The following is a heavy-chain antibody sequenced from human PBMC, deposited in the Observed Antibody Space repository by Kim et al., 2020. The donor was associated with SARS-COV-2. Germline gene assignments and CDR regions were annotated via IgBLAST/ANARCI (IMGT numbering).Heavy chain of an antibody. D-gene: IGHD2-15*01. CDR3: VKFLVVAGVDY. J-gene: IGHJ4*02. CDR2: ISSNGGST. Sequence: GGSLRLSCSASGFTFSSYAMHWVRQAPGKGLEYVSAISSNGGSTYYADSVKGRFTISRDNSKNTLYLQMSSLRAEDTAVYYCVKFLVVAGVDYWGQGTLVTVSS. V-gene: IGHV3-64D*09. CDR1: GFTFSSYA.